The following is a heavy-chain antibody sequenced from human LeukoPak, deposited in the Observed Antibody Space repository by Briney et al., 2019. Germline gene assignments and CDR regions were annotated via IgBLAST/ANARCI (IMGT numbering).Heavy chain of an antibody. CDR3: VKIDLGSYDYGDYESGYYGMDV. V-gene: IGHV3-64D*06. D-gene: IGHD4-17*01. CDR2: ISSNGGST. J-gene: IGHJ6*02. CDR1: GFTFSSYA. Sequence: GGSLRLSCSASGFTFSSYAMHWVRQAPGKGLEYVSAISSNGGSTYYADSVKGRFTTSRDNSKNTLYLQMSSLRAEDTAVYYCVKIDLGSYDYGDYESGYYGMDVWGQGTTVTVSS.